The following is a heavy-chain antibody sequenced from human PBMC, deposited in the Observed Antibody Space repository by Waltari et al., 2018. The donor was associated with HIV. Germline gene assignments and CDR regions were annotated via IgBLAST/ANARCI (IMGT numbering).Heavy chain of an antibody. CDR3: AWVYYYYGMDV. Sequence: EVQLVESGGGLVQPGGSLRLSCAASGFTFSSYWMSWVRQAPGKGLEWVANIKQDGREKYYVDSVKGRFTISRDNAKNSLYLQMNSLRAEDTAVYYCAWVYYYYGMDVWGQGTTVTVSS. V-gene: IGHV3-7*04. CDR2: IKQDGREK. CDR1: GFTFSSYW. J-gene: IGHJ6*02.